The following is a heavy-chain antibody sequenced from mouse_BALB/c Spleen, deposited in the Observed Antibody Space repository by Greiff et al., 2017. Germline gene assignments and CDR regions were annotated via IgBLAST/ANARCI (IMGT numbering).Heavy chain of an antibody. J-gene: IGHJ2*01. V-gene: IGHV14-3*02. CDR2: IDPANGNT. CDR3: ADSSGYDFDY. CDR1: GFNIKDTY. D-gene: IGHD3-2*01. Sequence: EVQLQQSGAELVKPGASVKLSCTASGFNIKDTYMHWVKQRPEQGLEWIGRIDPANGNTKYDPKFQGKATITADTSSNTAYLQLSSLTSEDTAVYYCADSSGYDFDYWGQGTTLTVSS.